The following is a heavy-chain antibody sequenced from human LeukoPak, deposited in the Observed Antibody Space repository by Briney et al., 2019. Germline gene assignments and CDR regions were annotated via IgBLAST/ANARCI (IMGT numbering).Heavy chain of an antibody. J-gene: IGHJ4*02. V-gene: IGHV3-23*01. CDR3: AKVGPPIYGSGSYYQTNPLYYFDY. Sequence: GGSLRLSCAAPGFTFSSYAMSWVRQAPGKGLEWVSAISGSGGSTYYADSVKGRFTISRDNSKNTLYLQMNSLRAEDTAVYYCAKVGPPIYGSGSYYQTNPLYYFDYWGQGTLVTVSS. D-gene: IGHD3-10*01. CDR2: ISGSGGST. CDR1: GFTFSSYA.